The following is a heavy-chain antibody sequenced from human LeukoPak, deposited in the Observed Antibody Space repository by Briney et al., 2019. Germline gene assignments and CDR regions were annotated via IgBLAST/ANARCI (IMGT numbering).Heavy chain of an antibody. D-gene: IGHD3-3*01. V-gene: IGHV3-53*01. CDR1: GFSVSNNY. CDR2: IYGDGRT. CDR3: ARGRGLGVVSPYFDY. Sequence: GGFLRLSCVVSGFSVSNNYIIWVRQAPGNGLERVSVIYGDGRTSHSASVRGRFTISRDNSKNIVSLQMNNLRAEDTAVYYCARGRGLGVVSPYFDYWGQGTLVTVSS. J-gene: IGHJ4*02.